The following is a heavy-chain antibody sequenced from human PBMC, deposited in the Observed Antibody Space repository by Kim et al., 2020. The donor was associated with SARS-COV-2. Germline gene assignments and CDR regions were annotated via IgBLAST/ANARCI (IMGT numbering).Heavy chain of an antibody. Sequence: YADSVKGRFTIARDNSKNTLYLQMNSLRAEDTAVYYCAKAVIAAAGEFDYWGQGTLVTVSS. CDR3: AKAVIAAAGEFDY. V-gene: IGHV3-23*03. D-gene: IGHD6-13*01. J-gene: IGHJ4*02.